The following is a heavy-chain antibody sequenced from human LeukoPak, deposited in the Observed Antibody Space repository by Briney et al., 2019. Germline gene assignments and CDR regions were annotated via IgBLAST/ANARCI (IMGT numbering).Heavy chain of an antibody. CDR3: ARDSVLGTTTYFFDF. J-gene: IGHJ4*02. CDR1: GVSITSSTYF. Sequence: SETLTLTCSVSGVSITSSTYFWSWIRQPAGKALEWIGRMDFSGSTNYNPSLRSRVTLSLDTSKNQFSLKLSSVTPEDTALYYCARDSVLGTTTYFFDFWGQGTLVTVSS. V-gene: IGHV4-61*02. D-gene: IGHD2-8*02. CDR2: MDFSGST.